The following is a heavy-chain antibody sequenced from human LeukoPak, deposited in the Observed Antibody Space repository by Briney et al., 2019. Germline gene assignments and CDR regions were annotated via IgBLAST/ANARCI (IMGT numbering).Heavy chain of an antibody. Sequence: GGSLRLSCAASGLSFSIYAMTWVRQGPGKGLELVSGINGRDNGTWYADSVKGRFTISRDDSKNTLYLQMNRLRAEDTALYCAKAATFYYGSDLWGQGILVAVSS. CDR1: GLSFSIYA. CDR3: AKAATFYYGSDL. CDR2: INGRDNGT. V-gene: IGHV3-23*01. D-gene: IGHD3-10*01. J-gene: IGHJ4*02.